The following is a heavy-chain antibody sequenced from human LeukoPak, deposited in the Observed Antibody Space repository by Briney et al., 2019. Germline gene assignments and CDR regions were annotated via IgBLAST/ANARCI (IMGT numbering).Heavy chain of an antibody. V-gene: IGHV1-69*13. D-gene: IGHD2-15*01. CDR2: IIPIFGTA. CDR1: GGTFSSYA. CDR3: ARLCERGGSCYFDY. J-gene: IGHJ4*02. Sequence: SVKVSCKASGGTFSSYAISWVRQAPGQGLEWMGGIIPIFGTANYAQKFRGRVTITADESTSTAYMELSSLRSEDTAVYYCARLCERGGSCYFDYWGQGTLVTVSS.